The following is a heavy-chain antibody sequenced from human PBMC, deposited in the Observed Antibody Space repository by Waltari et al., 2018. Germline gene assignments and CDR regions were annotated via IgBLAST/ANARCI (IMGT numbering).Heavy chain of an antibody. CDR1: GGSFSGYY. J-gene: IGHJ3*01. Sequence: QVQLQQWGAGLLKPSETLSITCAVYGGSFSGYYWSWIRQPPGKGLEWIGEINHSGSTNYNPSLKSRVTISVDTSKNQFSLKLSSVTAADTAVYYCARGLSYYVPGWGQGTMVTVSS. D-gene: IGHD3-10*02. CDR2: INHSGST. V-gene: IGHV4-34*01. CDR3: ARGLSYYVPG.